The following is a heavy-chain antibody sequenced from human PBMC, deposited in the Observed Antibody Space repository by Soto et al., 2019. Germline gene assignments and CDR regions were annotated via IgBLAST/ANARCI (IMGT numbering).Heavy chain of an antibody. CDR2: IWYDGSNK. CDR1: GFRFSSYA. CDR3: ARVSNLQAHYYYYYGMDV. D-gene: IGHD4-4*01. Sequence: VQLLESGGGLVHPGGSLRLSCVASGFRFSSYAMSWVRQAPGEGLEWVAVIWYDGSNKYYADSVKGRFTISRDNSKNTLYLQMNSLRAEDTAVYYCARVSNLQAHYYYYYGMDVWGQGTTVTVSS. V-gene: IGHV3-33*08. J-gene: IGHJ6*02.